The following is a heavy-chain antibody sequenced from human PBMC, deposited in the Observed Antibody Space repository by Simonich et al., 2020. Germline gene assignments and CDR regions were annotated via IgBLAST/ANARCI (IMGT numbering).Heavy chain of an antibody. CDR1: GGSISSSSYY. J-gene: IGHJ4*02. D-gene: IGHD6-6*01. CDR2: IYYSGST. V-gene: IGHV4-39*01. Sequence: QLQLQESGPGLVKPSETLSLTCTVSGGSISSSSYYWVWIRQPPGKGLEWVGSIYYSGSTDDNPSLKSRVTISVDTSKNQFSLKLSSVTAADTAVYYCARWAYSSSYFDYWGQGTLVTVSS. CDR3: ARWAYSSSYFDY.